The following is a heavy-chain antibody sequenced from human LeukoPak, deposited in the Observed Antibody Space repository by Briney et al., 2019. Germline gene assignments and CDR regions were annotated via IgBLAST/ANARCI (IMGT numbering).Heavy chain of an antibody. D-gene: IGHD6-6*01. J-gene: IGHJ4*02. CDR1: GFTFSSYE. CDR2: ISSRGTTT. V-gene: IGHV3-48*03. Sequence: GGSLRLSCAASGFTFSSYEMNWVRRAPGKGLEWVSYISSRGTTTYYADSMKGRFTISRDDAKNSLYLHMNSLRVEDTAVYYCARLYSSSSGLRASDYWGQGTLVTVSS. CDR3: ARLYSSSSGLRASDY.